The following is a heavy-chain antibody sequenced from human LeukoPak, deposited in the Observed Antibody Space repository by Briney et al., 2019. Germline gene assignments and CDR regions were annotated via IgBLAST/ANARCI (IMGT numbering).Heavy chain of an antibody. Sequence: PSETLSLTCTVSGGSINPYFWSWIRQPPGKGLEWIGHIYYSGSTTYSPSLKSRVTISLDASKNQFSLKLSSVTAADTAVYYCARHKTGGTYPLDYWAREPWSPSPQ. D-gene: IGHD1-26*01. CDR2: IYYSGST. CDR1: GGSINPYF. CDR3: ARHKTGGTYPLDY. J-gene: IGHJ4*02. V-gene: IGHV4-59*08.